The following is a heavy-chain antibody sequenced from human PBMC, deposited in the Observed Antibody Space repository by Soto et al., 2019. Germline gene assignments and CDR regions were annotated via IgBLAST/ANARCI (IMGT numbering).Heavy chain of an antibody. CDR3: ARTHRNYVAKVGFYYYYGMDV. CDR1: GFTFGSYG. Sequence: GGSPRLSCAASGFTFGSYGMHWVGQGPGKGLEWVAVIWYDGSNKYYADSVKGRFTISRDNSKNTLYLQMNSLRAEDTAVYYCARTHRNYVAKVGFYYYYGMDVWGQRTTVTVSS. J-gene: IGHJ6*02. D-gene: IGHD1-7*01. V-gene: IGHV3-33*01. CDR2: IWYDGSNK.